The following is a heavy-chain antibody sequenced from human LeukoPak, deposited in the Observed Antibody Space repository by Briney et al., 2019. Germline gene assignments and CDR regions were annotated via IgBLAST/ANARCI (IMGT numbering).Heavy chain of an antibody. CDR1: GGSFSGYY. V-gene: IGHV4-34*01. Sequence: SETLSLTCAVYGGSFSGYYWSWTRQPPGKGLEWIGEINHSGSTNYNPSLKSRVTISVDTSKNQFSLKLSSVTAADTAVYYCARFLRGYSYGSYDYWGQGTLVTVSS. D-gene: IGHD5-18*01. CDR2: INHSGST. CDR3: ARFLRGYSYGSYDY. J-gene: IGHJ4*02.